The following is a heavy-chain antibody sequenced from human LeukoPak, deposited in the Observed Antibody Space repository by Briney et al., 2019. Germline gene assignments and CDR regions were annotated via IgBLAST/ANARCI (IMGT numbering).Heavy chain of an antibody. CDR3: AKTPGGYHYYYMDV. J-gene: IGHJ6*03. D-gene: IGHD3-16*01. CDR2: ISGSGSST. Sequence: GGTLRLSCAASGITFSTYGMSWVRQAPGKGLEWVSAISGSGSSTYYADSVKARFTISRDNSKNTLYLQMNSLRAEDTAVYYCAKTPGGYHYYYMDVWGKGTTVTISS. V-gene: IGHV3-23*01. CDR1: GITFSTYG.